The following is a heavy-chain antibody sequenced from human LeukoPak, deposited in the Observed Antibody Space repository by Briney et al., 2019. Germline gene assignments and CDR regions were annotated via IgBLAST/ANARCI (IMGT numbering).Heavy chain of an antibody. CDR2: IWCDGSNK. CDR1: GFTFSSYG. Sequence: GGSLRLSCAASGFTFSSYGMHWVRQAPGKGLEWVAVIWCDGSNKYYADSVKGRFTISRDNSKNTLYLQMNSLRAEDTAVYYCARDWYDILTGYPGGFDYWGQGTLVTVSS. CDR3: ARDWYDILTGYPGGFDY. D-gene: IGHD3-9*01. V-gene: IGHV3-33*01. J-gene: IGHJ4*02.